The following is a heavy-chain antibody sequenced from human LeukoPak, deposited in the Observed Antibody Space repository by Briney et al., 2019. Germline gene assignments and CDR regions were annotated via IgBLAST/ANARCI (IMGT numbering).Heavy chain of an antibody. J-gene: IGHJ4*02. Sequence: SETLSLTCAVYGGSFSGYYWSWIRQPPGKGLEWIGEINHSGSTNYNPSLKSRVTRSVDTSKNQFSLKVTSVTAADTALYYCTRDVGGDRVHDHWGPGTLVTVSS. CDR2: INHSGST. D-gene: IGHD2-21*02. CDR3: TRDVGGDRVHDH. CDR1: GGSFSGYY. V-gene: IGHV4-34*01.